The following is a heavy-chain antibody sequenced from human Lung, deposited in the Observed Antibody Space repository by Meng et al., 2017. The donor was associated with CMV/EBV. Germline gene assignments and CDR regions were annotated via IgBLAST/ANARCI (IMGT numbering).Heavy chain of an antibody. CDR1: GYTFTGYY. CDR2: INPNSGGT. V-gene: IGHV1-2*02. CDR3: ARDLSAASIDY. Sequence: ASVXVSCKASGYTFTGYYMHWVRRAPGQGLEWMGWINPNSGGTNYAQKFQGRVTMTRDTSISTAYMELSRLRSDDTAVYYCARDLSAASIDYWGQGTLVTVSS. J-gene: IGHJ4*02.